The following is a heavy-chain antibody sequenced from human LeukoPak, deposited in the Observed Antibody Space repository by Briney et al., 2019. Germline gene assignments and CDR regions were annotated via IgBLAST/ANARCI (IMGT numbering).Heavy chain of an antibody. J-gene: IGHJ4*02. V-gene: IGHV3-23*01. D-gene: IGHD6-13*01. Sequence: GGALRLSCAASGFTFSSYAMSWVRQAPREGLEWVSAIFDSGSSTKYADSVKGRFTTSRDNSKNTLYLQMNSLSAEDTAVYYCAKVPHTPGSSGWYGGDSWGQGTLVTVSS. CDR3: AKVPHTPGSSGWYGGDS. CDR2: IFDSGSST. CDR1: GFTFSSYA.